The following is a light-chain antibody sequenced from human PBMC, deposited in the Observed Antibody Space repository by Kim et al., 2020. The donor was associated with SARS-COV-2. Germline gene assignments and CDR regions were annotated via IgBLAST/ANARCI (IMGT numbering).Light chain of an antibody. J-gene: IGLJ3*02. V-gene: IGLV6-57*04. Sequence: NFMLTKPHSVSESPGKTVTISCTRSSGGIGSNYVQWYQQRPGSAPTTVIYESNQRPSGVPDRFSGSIDTSSNSASLTISGLKTEDEADYYCQSYDSTSHVFGGGTQLTVL. CDR3: QSYDSTSHV. CDR2: ESN. CDR1: SGGIGSNY.